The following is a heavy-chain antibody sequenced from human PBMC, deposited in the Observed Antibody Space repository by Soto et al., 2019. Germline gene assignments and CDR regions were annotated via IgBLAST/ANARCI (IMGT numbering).Heavy chain of an antibody. V-gene: IGHV2-5*02. J-gene: IGHJ6*03. CDR3: AHRLSLSTTWNYGYMDV. CDR2: IYWDDDK. Sequence: QITLEESGPALVNPTQTLTLTCTFSGFSLATSGVGVGWIRQPPGEAPEWLALIYWDDDKRYSPSLRSRLTITKDTSRNRVFLSMTNMDPVDTATYYCAHRLSLSTTWNYGYMDVWGKGTTVTVSS. D-gene: IGHD1-7*01. CDR1: GFSLATSGVG.